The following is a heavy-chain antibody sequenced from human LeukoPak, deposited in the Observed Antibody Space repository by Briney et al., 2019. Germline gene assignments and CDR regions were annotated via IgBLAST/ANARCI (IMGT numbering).Heavy chain of an antibody. Sequence: GASVKVSCKASGYTFTGYYMHWVRQAPGQGLEWMGWINPNSGGTNYAQKFQGRVTMTRDTSISTAYMELSRLRSDDTAVYYCARDLNLYSGSRKHWGQGTLVTVSS. CDR2: INPNSGGT. CDR3: ARDLNLYSGSRKH. CDR1: GYTFTGYY. J-gene: IGHJ4*02. D-gene: IGHD1-26*01. V-gene: IGHV1-2*02.